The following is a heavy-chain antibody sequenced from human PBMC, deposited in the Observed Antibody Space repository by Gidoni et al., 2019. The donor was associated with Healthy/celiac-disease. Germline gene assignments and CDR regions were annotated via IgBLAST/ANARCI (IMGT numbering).Heavy chain of an antibody. D-gene: IGHD4-17*01. Sequence: QVQLVQCGAEVKKPGSSVKVSCKASGGTFSSYAISWVPQAPGQGLEWMGRIIPILGIANYAQKFPGRVTITADKSTSTAYMELSSLRSEDPAVYYCARSYDYGDFYWYFDLWGRGTLVTVSS. V-gene: IGHV1-69*04. CDR2: IIPILGIA. CDR3: ARSYDYGDFYWYFDL. J-gene: IGHJ2*01. CDR1: GGTFSSYA.